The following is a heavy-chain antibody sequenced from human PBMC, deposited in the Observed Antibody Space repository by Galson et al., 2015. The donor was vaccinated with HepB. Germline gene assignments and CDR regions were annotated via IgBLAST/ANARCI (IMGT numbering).Heavy chain of an antibody. V-gene: IGHV3-30-3*01. CDR1: GFTFSIYP. CDR2: ISYDGSNK. Sequence: SLRLSCAASGFTFSIYPMYWVRQAPGKGLEWVAVISYDGSNKYYADSVKGRFTISRDNSKNTLYLQMNSLSTEDTAVYYCVREHSPAELWSPRYLQHWGQGTLVTVSS. CDR3: VREHSPAELWSPRYLQH. J-gene: IGHJ1*01. D-gene: IGHD2-21*01.